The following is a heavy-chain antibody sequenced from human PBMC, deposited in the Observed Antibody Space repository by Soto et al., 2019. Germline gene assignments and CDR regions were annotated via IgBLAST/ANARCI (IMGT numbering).Heavy chain of an antibody. V-gene: IGHV3-23*01. Sequence: GGSLRLSCAASGFTFSSYAMSWVRQAPGKGLEWVSAISGSVGSTYYADSVKGRFTISRDNSKNTLYLQMTSLRAEDTAVDYCAKAGLRWYNGFDSWGQGTLVTVSS. CDR2: ISGSVGST. CDR3: AKAGLRWYNGFDS. D-gene: IGHD4-17*01. CDR1: GFTFSSYA. J-gene: IGHJ5*01.